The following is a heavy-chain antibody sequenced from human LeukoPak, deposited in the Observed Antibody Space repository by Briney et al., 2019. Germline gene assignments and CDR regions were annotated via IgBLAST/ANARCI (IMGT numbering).Heavy chain of an antibody. CDR2: IYYSGST. CDR1: GGSISSSSYY. CDR3: ARRPVVVVPAASYYFHY. Sequence: SETLSLTCTVSGGSISSSSYYWGWIRQPPGKGLEWIGSIYYSGSTYYNPSLKSRVTISVDTSKNQFSLKLSSVTAADTAVYYCARRPVVVVPAASYYFHYWGQGTLVTVSS. D-gene: IGHD2-2*01. J-gene: IGHJ4*02. V-gene: IGHV4-39*01.